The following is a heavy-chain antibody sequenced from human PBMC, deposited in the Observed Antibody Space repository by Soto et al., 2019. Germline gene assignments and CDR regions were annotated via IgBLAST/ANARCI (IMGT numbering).Heavy chain of an antibody. Sequence: QVQLQESGPGLVKPSQTLSLTCTVSGGSISSGGYYWSWIRQHPGKGLEWIGYIYYSGSTYYNPSLKSRVTISVDTSKNQFSLKLSSVTAADTAVYYCARVGPAAKNRYYFDYWGQGTLVTVSS. CDR1: GGSISSGGYY. D-gene: IGHD2-2*01. CDR2: IYYSGST. CDR3: ARVGPAAKNRYYFDY. J-gene: IGHJ4*02. V-gene: IGHV4-31*03.